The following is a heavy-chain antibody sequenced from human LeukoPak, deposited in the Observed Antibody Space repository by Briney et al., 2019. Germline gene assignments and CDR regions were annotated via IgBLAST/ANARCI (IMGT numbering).Heavy chain of an antibody. D-gene: IGHD2-2*01. CDR1: GYSFTSYW. Sequence: GESLKIPCKGSGYSFTSYWIGWVRQMPGKGLEWMGIIYPGDSDTRYSLSFQGQVTISADKSISTAYPQWSSLKASDTAMYYCARLSFSRYCSSTSCHHFDYWGQGTLVTVSS. CDR3: ARLSFSRYCSSTSCHHFDY. CDR2: IYPGDSDT. J-gene: IGHJ4*02. V-gene: IGHV5-51*01.